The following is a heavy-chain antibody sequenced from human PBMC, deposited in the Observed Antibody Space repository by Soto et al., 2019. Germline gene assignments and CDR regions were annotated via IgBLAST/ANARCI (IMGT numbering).Heavy chain of an antibody. CDR2: INPSGGST. J-gene: IGHJ6*02. V-gene: IGHV1-46*01. CDR1: GYTFTTYY. D-gene: IGHD5-18*01. CDR3: ARRAYNYANMDV. Sequence: QVQLVQSGAEVKKPGASVKVACETSGYTFTTYYMHWVRRAPGQGLEWMGMINPSGGSTSYAQKFQGRVTMTRDTSTRTIYMELSSLRRVDTAIYYCARRAYNYANMDVWGQGTTVTVSS.